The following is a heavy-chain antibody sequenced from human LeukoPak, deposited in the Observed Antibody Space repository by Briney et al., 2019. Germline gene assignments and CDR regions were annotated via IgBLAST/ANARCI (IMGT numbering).Heavy chain of an antibody. J-gene: IGHJ4*02. D-gene: IGHD1-1*01. V-gene: IGHV1-69*01. CDR3: ASSDITSTNWNDVFYFDY. Sequence: ASVKVSCKASGGTFSSYAISWVRQAPGQGLDWMGGIIPIFGTANYAQKFQGRVTITADESTSTAYMELSSLRSEDTAVYYCASSDITSTNWNDVFYFDYWGQGTLVTVSS. CDR2: IIPIFGTA. CDR1: GGTFSSYA.